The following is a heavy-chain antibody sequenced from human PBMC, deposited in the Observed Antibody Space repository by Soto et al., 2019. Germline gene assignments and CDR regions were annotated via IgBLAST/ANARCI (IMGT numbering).Heavy chain of an antibody. D-gene: IGHD3-9*01. CDR3: ARRILNDILTGYTNWFDP. J-gene: IGHJ5*02. CDR2: IYYSGST. CDR1: GGSISSGGYY. V-gene: IGHV4-30-4*08. Sequence: SETRSLTCTVSGGSISSGGYYWSWIRQDPGKGLEWIGYIYYSGSTYYNPSLKSRVTISVDTSKNQFSLKLSSVTAADTAVYYCARRILNDILTGYTNWFDPWGQGTLVTVSS.